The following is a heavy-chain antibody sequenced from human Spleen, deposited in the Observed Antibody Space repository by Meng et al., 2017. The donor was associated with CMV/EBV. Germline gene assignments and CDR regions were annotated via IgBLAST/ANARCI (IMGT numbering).Heavy chain of an antibody. D-gene: IGHD3-10*01. J-gene: IGHJ1*01. CDR1: GYTFTGYY. V-gene: IGHV1-2*02. CDR3: ARDYGGPRAFRH. CDR2: INPNSGGT. Sequence: ASVKVSCKASGYTFTGYYMHWVRQAPGQGLEWMGWINPNSGGTNYAQKFQGRVTMTRDTSISTTYMELSWLRSDDTAVYYCARDYGGPRAFRHWGQGTLVTVSS.